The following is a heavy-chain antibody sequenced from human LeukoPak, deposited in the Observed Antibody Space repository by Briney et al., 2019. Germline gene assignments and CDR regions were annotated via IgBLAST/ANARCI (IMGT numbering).Heavy chain of an antibody. CDR2: IYYSGSA. J-gene: IGHJ3*01. CDR1: GGSINSVGYY. Sequence: PSETLSLTCTVSGGSINSVGYYWSWIHQHPEKGLEWIGYIYYSGSANYQPSLKSRVTISIDTSKNQFSLNLSSVTAADTAVYYCARDPRRSGYSGYEWGQGTMVTVSS. V-gene: IGHV4-31*03. D-gene: IGHD5-12*01. CDR3: ARDPRRSGYSGYE.